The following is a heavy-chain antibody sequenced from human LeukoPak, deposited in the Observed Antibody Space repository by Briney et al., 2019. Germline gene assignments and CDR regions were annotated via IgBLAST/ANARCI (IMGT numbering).Heavy chain of an antibody. CDR2: INPNSGGT. D-gene: IGHD3-22*01. Sequence: ASVKVSCKASGYTFTGYYMHWVRQAPGQGLEWMGWINPNSGGTNYAQKFQGRVTMTRDTSISTAYMELSRLRSDDTAVYYCARDWNNYYYDSSGYYPDAFDIWGQGTMVTVSS. V-gene: IGHV1-2*02. J-gene: IGHJ3*02. CDR3: ARDWNNYYYDSSGYYPDAFDI. CDR1: GYTFTGYY.